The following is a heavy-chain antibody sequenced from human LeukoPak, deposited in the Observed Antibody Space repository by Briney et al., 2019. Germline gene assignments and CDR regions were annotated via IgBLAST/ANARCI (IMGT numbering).Heavy chain of an antibody. Sequence: GGSLRLSCAASGFTFNIYSMNWVRQAPGKGLEWVSSISSSSDYIHYADSVKGRFTISRDNAKNSLYLQMNSLRAEDTAVYYCARDAAVFGGFSSFNYYFYGMGVWGQGTTVTVSS. CDR1: GFTFNIYS. D-gene: IGHD3-16*01. CDR3: ARDAAVFGGFSSFNYYFYGMGV. J-gene: IGHJ6*02. CDR2: ISSSSDYI. V-gene: IGHV3-21*01.